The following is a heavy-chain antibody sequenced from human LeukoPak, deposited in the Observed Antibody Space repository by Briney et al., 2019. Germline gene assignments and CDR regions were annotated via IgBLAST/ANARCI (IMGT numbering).Heavy chain of an antibody. J-gene: IGHJ3*02. Sequence: PGGSLRPSFAASGFTLSSNYMSWVRQAPGKGLEGVSVIYSGGNTYYADSVKGRFTISRDNSKNTLYLQMNRPRAEDTAVYYFAGERWIDAFDIWGQRTMVTVSS. CDR3: AGERWIDAFDI. CDR2: IYSGGNT. V-gene: IGHV3-53*01. D-gene: IGHD5-12*01. CDR1: GFTLSSNY.